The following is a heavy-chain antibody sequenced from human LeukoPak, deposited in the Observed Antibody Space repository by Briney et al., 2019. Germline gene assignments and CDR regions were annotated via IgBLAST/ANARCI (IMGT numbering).Heavy chain of an antibody. D-gene: IGHD1-26*01. CDR1: GGSSSGFY. CDR2: INHSGST. V-gene: IGHV4-34*01. CDR3: ARGGRYSGSYFWFDP. Sequence: SETLSLTCAVYGGSSSGFYWSWIRQPPGKGLEWIGEINHSGSTNYNPSLKSRVTISVDTSKNQFSLKLSSVTAADTAVYYCARGGRYSGSYFWFDPWGQGTLVTVSS. J-gene: IGHJ5*02.